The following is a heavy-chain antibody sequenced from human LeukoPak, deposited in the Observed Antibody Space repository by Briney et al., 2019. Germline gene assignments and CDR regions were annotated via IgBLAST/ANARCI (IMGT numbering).Heavy chain of an antibody. CDR2: VYNSGSA. J-gene: IGHJ4*01. V-gene: IGHV4-30-4*01. CDR1: GGSISSGDYY. CDR3: VRADSDSGSYYKEGYFFDF. D-gene: IGHD3-10*01. Sequence: PSETLSLTCTVSGGSISSGDYYWNWIRQPPGKGLEWIGYVYNSGSAYYNPSLKSRLTISVDTSKNQFSLKLSSVTAVDTAVYYCVRADSDSGSYYKEGYFFDFWGQGTLVTVSS.